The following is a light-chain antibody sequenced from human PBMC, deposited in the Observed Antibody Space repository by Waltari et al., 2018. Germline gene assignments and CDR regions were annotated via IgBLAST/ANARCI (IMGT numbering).Light chain of an antibody. CDR2: DGS. V-gene: IGLV2-23*01. CDR1: SSDIGNYNF. CDR3: CSYSTGNTLVV. Sequence: QSALTQPASVSGSPGQSSTISCTGTSSDIGNYNFVSWYQQHPGKAPNLMIYDGSKRPSGFSSRFSASKSGNRASLTISGLQAEDEADYYCCSYSTGNTLVVFGGGTKLTVL. J-gene: IGLJ3*02.